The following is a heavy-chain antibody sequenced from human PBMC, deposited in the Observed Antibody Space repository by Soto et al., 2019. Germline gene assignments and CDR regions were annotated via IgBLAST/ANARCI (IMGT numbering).Heavy chain of an antibody. CDR1: GFTFSNAW. CDR2: IKSMTDGGTR. CDR3: ATHSADIVVMPATYGMDV. D-gene: IGHD2-2*01. Sequence: EVQLVESGGGLVKPGGSLRLSCAASGFTFSNAWMTWVRQAPGKGLEWVGHIKSMTDGGTRNYAAPVKGRFTISRDNSKNTLYLQMHSLKTEDTAVYYCATHSADIVVMPATYGMDVWGQGTTVAVSS. V-gene: IGHV3-15*01. J-gene: IGHJ6*02.